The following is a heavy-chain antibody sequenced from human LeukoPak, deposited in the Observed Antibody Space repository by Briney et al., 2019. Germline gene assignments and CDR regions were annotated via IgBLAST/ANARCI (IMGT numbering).Heavy chain of an antibody. CDR3: ARARITIFGVAIRDFDY. D-gene: IGHD3-3*01. CDR1: GYTFTVYY. J-gene: IGHJ4*02. V-gene: IGHV1-2*02. Sequence: ASVKVSCKASGYTFTVYYMHWVRPAPGQGGEWMGWINPTSGGTNYAQKFQGRVTMTRDTSISTAYMELSRLRSDDTAVYYCARARITIFGVAIRDFDYWGQGTLVTVSS. CDR2: INPTSGGT.